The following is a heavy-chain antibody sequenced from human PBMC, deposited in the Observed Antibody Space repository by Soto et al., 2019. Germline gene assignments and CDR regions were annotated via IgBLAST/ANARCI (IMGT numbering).Heavy chain of an antibody. Sequence: ASVKVSCKASGYTFTGYYMHWVRQAPGQGLEWMGWINPNSGGTNYAQKFQGRVTMTGDTSISTAYMELSRLRSDDTAVYYCARDGRRVEMATINWFDPSGQGTLVTVSS. V-gene: IGHV1-2*02. J-gene: IGHJ5*02. CDR1: GYTFTGYY. D-gene: IGHD5-12*01. CDR3: ARDGRRVEMATINWFDP. CDR2: INPNSGGT.